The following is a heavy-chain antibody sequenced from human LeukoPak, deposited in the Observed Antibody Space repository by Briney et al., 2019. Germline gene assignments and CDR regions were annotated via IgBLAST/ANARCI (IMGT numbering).Heavy chain of an antibody. J-gene: IGHJ3*02. Sequence: PSETLSLTCSVSGDSVSSNNYYWGWIRQPPGKGLEWIGEIYHSGSTNYNPSLKSRVTISVDKSKNQFSLKLSSVTAADTAVYYCARVTEDYDFWSGYPSGDAFDIWGQGTMVTVSS. CDR1: GDSVSSNNYY. CDR2: IYHSGST. D-gene: IGHD3-3*01. V-gene: IGHV4-39*07. CDR3: ARVTEDYDFWSGYPSGDAFDI.